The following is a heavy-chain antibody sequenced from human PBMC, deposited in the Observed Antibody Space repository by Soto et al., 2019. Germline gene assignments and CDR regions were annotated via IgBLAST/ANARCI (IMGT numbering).Heavy chain of an antibody. Sequence: GGSLRLSCAASGFTFRDYAMNWVRQAPGKGLEWVSSISSTSTYIFYADSVEGRFTISRDNARNSLTLQMDSLRAEDTAVYFCATGRPPKFFFDNWGQGALVTVSS. V-gene: IGHV3-21*01. CDR1: GFTFRDYA. J-gene: IGHJ4*02. CDR3: ATGRPPKFFFDN. CDR2: ISSTSTYI.